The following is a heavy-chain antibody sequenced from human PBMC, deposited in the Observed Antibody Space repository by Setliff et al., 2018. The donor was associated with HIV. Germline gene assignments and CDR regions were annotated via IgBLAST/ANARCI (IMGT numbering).Heavy chain of an antibody. CDR2: ISHSGST. Sequence: PSETLSLTCAVHGGSFSGSYWSWIRQPPGKGLEWIGEISHSGSTNFNSSLKSRVTISLDTSKNQFPLKLNSVTAADAAIYYCARAARAGDRRFDYWGQGTLVTVSS. D-gene: IGHD7-27*01. CDR1: GGSFSGSY. J-gene: IGHJ4*02. V-gene: IGHV4-34*01. CDR3: ARAARAGDRRFDY.